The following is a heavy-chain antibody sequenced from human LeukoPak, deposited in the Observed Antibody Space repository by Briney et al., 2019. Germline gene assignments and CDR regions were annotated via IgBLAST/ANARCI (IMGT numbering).Heavy chain of an antibody. CDR3: AKGQLAFLYMDV. V-gene: IGHV1-46*01. J-gene: IGHJ6*03. CDR1: GYTFTSYY. D-gene: IGHD2/OR15-2a*01. CDR2: INPSGGST. Sequence: GASVKVSCKASGYTFTSYYMHWVRQAPGQGLEWMGIINPSGGSTSYAQKFQGRVTMTRDMSTSTVYMELSSLRSEDTAVYYCAKGQLAFLYMDVWGKGTTVTVSS.